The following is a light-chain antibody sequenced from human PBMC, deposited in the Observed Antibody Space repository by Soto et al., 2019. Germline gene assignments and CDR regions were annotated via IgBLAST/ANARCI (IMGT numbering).Light chain of an antibody. Sequence: DIQMTQSPSTLSASVGDRVTITCRASQSISSWLAWYQQKPGKAPKLLIYKASSLESGVPSRFSGSGSGTEFTLTISSLQPDDFATYYCQQYNDYRWTFGPGTKVDI. CDR2: KAS. CDR1: QSISSW. J-gene: IGKJ1*01. CDR3: QQYNDYRWT. V-gene: IGKV1-5*03.